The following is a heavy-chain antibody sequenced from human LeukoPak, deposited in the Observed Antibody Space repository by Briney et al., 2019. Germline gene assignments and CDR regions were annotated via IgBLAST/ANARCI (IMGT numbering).Heavy chain of an antibody. CDR1: GGSISSYY. D-gene: IGHD3-3*01. J-gene: IGHJ5*02. CDR2: INHSGST. V-gene: IGHV4-34*01. Sequence: SETLSLTCTVSGGSISSYYWSWIRQPPGKGLEWIGEINHSGSTNYNPSLKSRVTISVDTSKNQFSLKLSSVTAADTAVYYCARHSGITIFGVVIIPRWFDPWGQGTLVTVSS. CDR3: ARHSGITIFGVVIIPRWFDP.